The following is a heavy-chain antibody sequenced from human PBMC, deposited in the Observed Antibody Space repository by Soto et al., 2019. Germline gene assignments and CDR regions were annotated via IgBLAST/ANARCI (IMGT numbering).Heavy chain of an antibody. D-gene: IGHD6-13*01. Sequence: QVQLVESGGGLVKPGGSLRLSCAASGFTFSDYYMSWIRQAPGKGMEWVSYISSSPSYTDYADSVKGRFTISRDNAKNALYLQMSSRRAEDTAVYSGARMRWDAFDIWCPGTMVTVSS. CDR2: ISSSPSYT. V-gene: IGHV3-11*05. CDR3: ARMRWDAFDI. CDR1: GFTFSDYY. J-gene: IGHJ3*02.